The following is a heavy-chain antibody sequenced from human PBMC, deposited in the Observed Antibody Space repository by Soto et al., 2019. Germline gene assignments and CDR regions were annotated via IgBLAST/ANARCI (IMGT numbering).Heavy chain of an antibody. J-gene: IGHJ4*02. V-gene: IGHV3-74*01. Sequence: EVQLVESRGGLVQPGGSLRLSCATSGFTFSSYWMYWVRQAPGKGLVWVSRINSDGSNTGYADSVKGRFTISRDNAKSTLYLEMNSLRAEDTAVYYCARNFDYWGQGILVTVSS. CDR3: ARNFDY. CDR2: INSDGSNT. CDR1: GFTFSSYW.